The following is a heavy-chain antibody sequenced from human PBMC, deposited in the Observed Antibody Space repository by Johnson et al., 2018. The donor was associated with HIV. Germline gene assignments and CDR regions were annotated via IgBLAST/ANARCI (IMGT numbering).Heavy chain of an antibody. CDR2: ISGSGYRT. J-gene: IGHJ3*02. CDR3: ARANRGRNDAFDI. CDR1: GFTFSSYA. D-gene: IGHD2-15*01. V-gene: IGHV3-23*04. Sequence: VQLVESGGGLVQPGGSLRLSCAASGFTFSSYAMSWVRQAPGKGLEWVSPISGSGYRTYYADSVKGRFTISRDNSKNTLYLQMNSLRAGDTAVYYCARANRGRNDAFDIWGQGTMVTVSS.